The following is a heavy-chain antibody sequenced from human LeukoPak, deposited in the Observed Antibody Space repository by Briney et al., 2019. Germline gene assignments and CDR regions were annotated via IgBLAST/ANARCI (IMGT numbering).Heavy chain of an antibody. D-gene: IGHD5-18*01. V-gene: IGHV3-48*03. J-gene: IGHJ4*02. CDR1: CLTFSSYE. Sequence: AGGSLRLSFAASCLTFSSYEIKSVRQAPGKGVERVSYISSSGSTIYYADSVKGQFPISRDNAKNSLYLQMNILRAGDPAVYWWARAKVLWLPVFNDYWGQGTLVTVSS. CDR3: ARAKVLWLPVFNDY. CDR2: ISSSGSTI.